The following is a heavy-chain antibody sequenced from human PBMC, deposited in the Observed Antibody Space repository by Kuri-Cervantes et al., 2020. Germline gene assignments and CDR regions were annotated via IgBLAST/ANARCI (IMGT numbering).Heavy chain of an antibody. Sequence: ASVKVSCKASGYTFTSYAMHWVRQAPGQRLEWMGWINAGNGNTKYSQKFQGRVTMTEDTSTDTAYMELSSLRSEDTAVYYCAAKIAAAGHMEIYYYYGMDVWGQGTTVTVS. CDR1: GYTFTSYA. V-gene: IGHV1-3*01. J-gene: IGHJ6*02. CDR3: AAKIAAAGHMEIYYYYGMDV. D-gene: IGHD6-13*01. CDR2: INAGNGNT.